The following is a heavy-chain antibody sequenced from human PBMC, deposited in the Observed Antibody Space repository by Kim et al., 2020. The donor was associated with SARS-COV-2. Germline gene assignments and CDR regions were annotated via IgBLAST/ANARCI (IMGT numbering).Heavy chain of an antibody. V-gene: IGHV3-23*01. CDR1: GFTFSSFA. J-gene: IGHJ4*02. CDR3: AWIAVAGRRMDDY. CDR2: ISGSGGST. Sequence: GGSLRLSCAASGFTFSSFAMSWVRQAPGKGLAWVSAISGSGGSTYYADSVKGGFTISRDNSKNTLYLQMNSLRAEHTAVYYCAWIAVAGRRMDDYWGQGTLVTVSS. D-gene: IGHD6-19*01.